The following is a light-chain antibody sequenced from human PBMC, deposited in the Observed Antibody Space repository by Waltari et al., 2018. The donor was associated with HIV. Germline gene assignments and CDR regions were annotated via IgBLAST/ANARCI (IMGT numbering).Light chain of an antibody. CDR3: AVWDDSLSGHYV. Sequence: QSVLTQTPSASGTSGQRVTMSCSGTTSNIGSNSVNGYQQFRGMAPTLLIYSNDQRPSGVPDRFSGPKSVTSASLTISGLLSEDEADYYCAVWDDSLSGHYVFGSGTKVSVL. V-gene: IGLV1-44*01. J-gene: IGLJ1*01. CDR1: TSNIGSNS. CDR2: SND.